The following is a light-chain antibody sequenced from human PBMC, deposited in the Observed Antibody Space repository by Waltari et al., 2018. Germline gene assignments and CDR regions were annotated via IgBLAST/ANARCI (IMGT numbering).Light chain of an antibody. CDR2: VTS. CDR1: KSVGNN. V-gene: IGKV3-15*01. J-gene: IGKJ4*01. CDR3: HQRSSWPLT. Sequence: ETIMTQSPATLSVSPGETATLSCRASKSVGNNIAWFQQTPGQAPRLLIYVTSSRSTNIPGRFSGAGSGTDFTLTISGLQSEDFAVYYCHQRSSWPLTFGGGTKVEIK.